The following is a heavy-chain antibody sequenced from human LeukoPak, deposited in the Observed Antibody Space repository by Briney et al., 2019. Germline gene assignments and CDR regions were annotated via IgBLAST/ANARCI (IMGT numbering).Heavy chain of an antibody. V-gene: IGHV3-30*18. CDR3: AKDHDAWYYYGSGSYYNEGDY. J-gene: IGHJ4*02. D-gene: IGHD3-10*01. CDR1: GFTFSSYG. CDR2: ISYDGSNK. Sequence: PGGSLRLSCATSGFTFSSYGMHWVRQAPGKGLEWLGVISYDGSNKYYAHSFKGRFTISRDNSKNTPYLQMNSLRAEDTAEYDCAKDHDAWYYYGSGSYYNEGDYWGQGTLVTVSS.